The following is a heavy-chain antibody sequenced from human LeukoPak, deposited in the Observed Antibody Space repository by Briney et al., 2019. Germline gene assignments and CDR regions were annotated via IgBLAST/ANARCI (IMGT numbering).Heavy chain of an antibody. CDR1: GFTFSSYW. V-gene: IGHV3-74*01. CDR3: ARDRYCSSTSCQTNWFDP. D-gene: IGHD2-2*01. CDR2: INSDGSST. Sequence: GGSLRLSCAASGFTFSSYWMHWVRQAPGKGLVWVSRINSDGSSTSYADSVKGRFTISRDNAKNTLYLQMNSLGAEDTAVYYCARDRYCSSTSCQTNWFDPWGQGTLVTVSS. J-gene: IGHJ5*02.